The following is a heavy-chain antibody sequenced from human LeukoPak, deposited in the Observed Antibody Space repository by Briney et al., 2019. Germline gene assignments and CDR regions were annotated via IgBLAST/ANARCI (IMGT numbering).Heavy chain of an antibody. CDR2: MNPNNGNA. D-gene: IGHD2-8*02. CDR1: GYSFSICD. Sequence: ASVKVSCKASGYSFSICDINWVRQAAGQGLEWIGWMNPNNGNAGYAQKLQGRVTMTTDTSTSTAYMELRSLRSDDTAVYYCARDHWSKGDYGMDVWGQGTTVTVSS. V-gene: IGHV1-8*01. J-gene: IGHJ6*02. CDR3: ARDHWSKGDYGMDV.